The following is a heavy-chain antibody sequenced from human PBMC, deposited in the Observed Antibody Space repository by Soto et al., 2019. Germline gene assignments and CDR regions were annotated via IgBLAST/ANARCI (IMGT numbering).Heavy chain of an antibody. CDR1: GFTFSSYG. CDR3: AKDPIIRSSSRHRPSLYYFDY. Sequence: GGSLRLSCAASGFTFSSYGMHWVRQAPGKGLEWVAVISYDGSNKYYADSVKGRFTISRDNSKNTLYLQMNSLRAEDTAVYYCAKDPIIRSSSRHRPSLYYFDYWGQGTLVTVSS. CDR2: ISYDGSNK. V-gene: IGHV3-30*18. D-gene: IGHD6-13*01. J-gene: IGHJ4*02.